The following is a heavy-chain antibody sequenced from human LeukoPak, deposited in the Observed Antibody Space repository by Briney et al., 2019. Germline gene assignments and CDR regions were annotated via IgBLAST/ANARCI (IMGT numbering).Heavy chain of an antibody. V-gene: IGHV3-21*01. D-gene: IGHD1-26*01. CDR1: GFTFSTYS. Sequence: GGSLRLSCAASGFTFSTYSMNWVRQAPGKGLEWVSSISSSSSYIYYADSVKGRFTISRDNAKNSLYLQMNSLRAEDTAVYYCAREWYSGSYGHFDCWGQGTLVTVSS. J-gene: IGHJ4*02. CDR3: AREWYSGSYGHFDC. CDR2: ISSSSSYI.